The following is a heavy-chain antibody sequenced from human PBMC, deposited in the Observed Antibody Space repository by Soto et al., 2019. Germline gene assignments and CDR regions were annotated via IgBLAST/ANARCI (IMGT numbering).Heavy chain of an antibody. J-gene: IGHJ1*01. CDR2: VNPSGGST. D-gene: IGHD2-15*01. CDR1: GYIFTAYS. CDR3: AREENCSDGICYSEYFQR. V-gene: IGHV1-46*01. Sequence: QVQLVQSGAEVKKPGASVKVSCKASGYIFTAYSMHWVRQAPGQGLEWMGVVNPSGGSTNYAQKFQGRITTTRDTSTSTVYMDLSCLTSEDTAVYYCAREENCSDGICYSEYFQRWGQGTLVTVSS.